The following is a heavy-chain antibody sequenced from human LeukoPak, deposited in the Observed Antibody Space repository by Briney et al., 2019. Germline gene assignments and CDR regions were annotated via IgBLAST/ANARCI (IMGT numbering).Heavy chain of an antibody. CDR2: ISPSGRST. J-gene: IGHJ4*02. CDR3: SAQPEEVAGGMNS. V-gene: IGHV3-23*01. Sequence: GGSLRLSCAASGFTFSSYWMHWVRQAPGKGLEWVSTISPSGRSTYYADSVKGRFTISRDNSKNTLYLQMITLRAGDTAVYYCSAQPEEVAGGMNSWGQGALVTVSS. CDR1: GFTFSSYW. D-gene: IGHD6-19*01.